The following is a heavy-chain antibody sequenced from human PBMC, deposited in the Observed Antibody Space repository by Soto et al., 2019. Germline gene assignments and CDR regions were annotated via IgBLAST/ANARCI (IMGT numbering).Heavy chain of an antibody. J-gene: IGHJ4*02. D-gene: IGHD2-2*01. Sequence: GGSLRLSCAVSGFTFSSYAMSWVRQAPGKGLEWVSAISGSGGSTYYADSVKGRFTISRDNSKNTLYLQMHRLRPEDTAVYYSANGNGRDIVVVPAARSRDYGDPPVDYWGQGTLVTVSS. CDR3: ANGNGRDIVVVPAARSRDYGDPPVDY. CDR2: ISGSGGST. CDR1: GFTFSSYA. V-gene: IGHV3-23*01.